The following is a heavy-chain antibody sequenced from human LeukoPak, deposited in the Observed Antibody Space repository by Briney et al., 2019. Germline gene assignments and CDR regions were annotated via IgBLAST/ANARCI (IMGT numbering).Heavy chain of an antibody. V-gene: IGHV3-7*03. CDR3: AKDPQQGDWFDP. J-gene: IGHJ5*02. CDR1: GFSFSSYW. Sequence: GGSLRLSCVASGFSFSSYWMSWVRQTPGKGLEWVANIKQEGSARYYVDSVTGRFTISRDNAMNSLYLQMNSLRAEDTAVYYCAKDPQQGDWFDPWGQGTLVTVSS. D-gene: IGHD6-13*01. CDR2: IKQEGSAR.